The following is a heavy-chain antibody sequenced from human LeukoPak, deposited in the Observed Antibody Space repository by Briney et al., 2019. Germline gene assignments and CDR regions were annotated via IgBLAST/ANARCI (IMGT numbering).Heavy chain of an antibody. V-gene: IGHV1-46*01. Sequence: ASVKVSCKASGYTFSSYYMLWVRQAPGQGLEWVGIINPSGRTTRYAQKFQGRVTMTRDTSTSTLYMELSSLRYEDTAVYYCARGPHRLRPNFDYWGQGTLVTVSS. CDR1: GYTFSSYY. J-gene: IGHJ4*02. CDR3: ARGPHRLRPNFDY. CDR2: INPSGRTT. D-gene: IGHD4-17*01.